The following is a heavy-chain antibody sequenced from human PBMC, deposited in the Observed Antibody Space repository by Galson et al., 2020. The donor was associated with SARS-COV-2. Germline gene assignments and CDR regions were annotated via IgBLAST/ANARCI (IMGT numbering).Heavy chain of an antibody. CDR3: ARQGVNMIVLVTVPGWYFDL. V-gene: IGHV4-38-2*02. CDR1: GYSVSTTNY. D-gene: IGHD3-22*01. CDR2: VYPSGTT. J-gene: IGHJ2*01. Sequence: SATLSLTCTVSGYSVSTTNYWGWVRQPPGRGLEWIGSVYPSGTTYYNPSLKSRVTISVDTSKNQFSLRLDSVTAADTALYYCARQGVNMIVLVTVPGWYFDLGGRGTLVTVSS.